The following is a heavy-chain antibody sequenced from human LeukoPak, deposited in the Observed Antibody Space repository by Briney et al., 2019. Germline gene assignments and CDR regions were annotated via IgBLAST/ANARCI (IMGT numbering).Heavy chain of an antibody. CDR3: ASSKGLAGAFDI. Sequence: PSETLSLTCTVSGGSISSSSYYRGWIRQLPGKGLEWIGSIYYSGSTYYNPSLKSRVTISVDTSKNQFSLKLSSVTAADTAVYYCASSKGLAGAFDIWGQGTMVTVSS. V-gene: IGHV4-39*01. CDR1: GGSISSSSYY. D-gene: IGHD5-12*01. CDR2: IYYSGST. J-gene: IGHJ3*02.